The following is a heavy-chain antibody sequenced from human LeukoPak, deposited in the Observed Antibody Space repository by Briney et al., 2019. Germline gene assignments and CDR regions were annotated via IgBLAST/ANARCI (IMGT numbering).Heavy chain of an antibody. J-gene: IGHJ4*02. CDR3: AKSSVLAAADDY. CDR1: GFTFSSYS. CDR2: ISGSGGST. Sequence: GGSLRLSCAASGFTFSSYSMNWVRQAPGKGLEWVSAISGSGGSTYYADSVKGRLTISRDNSKNTLYLQMNSLRAEDTAVYYCAKSSVLAAADDYWGQGTLVTVSS. D-gene: IGHD6-13*01. V-gene: IGHV3-23*01.